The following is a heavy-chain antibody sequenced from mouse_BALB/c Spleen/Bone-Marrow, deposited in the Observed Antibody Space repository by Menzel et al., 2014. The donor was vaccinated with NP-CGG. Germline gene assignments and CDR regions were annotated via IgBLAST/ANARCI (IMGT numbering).Heavy chain of an antibody. Sequence: EVKVVESGAELVKPGASVKLSCTASGFNIKDTYMHWVKRRPEQGLEWIGRIVPANGNTKYDPKFQGKATITADTSSNTAYLQLTSLTSEDTAVYYCVRYLYGNYFDYWGQGTTLTVSS. J-gene: IGHJ2*01. D-gene: IGHD2-10*02. CDR2: IVPANGNT. V-gene: IGHV14-3*02. CDR3: VRYLYGNYFDY. CDR1: GFNIKDTY.